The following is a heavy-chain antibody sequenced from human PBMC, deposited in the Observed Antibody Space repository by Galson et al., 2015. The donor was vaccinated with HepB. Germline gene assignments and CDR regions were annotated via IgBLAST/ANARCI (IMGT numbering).Heavy chain of an antibody. Sequence: SLRLSCAASGFTFISYGMHWVRQAPGKGLEWVAVISYDGTNIYYADSVKGRFTISRDNSKNMLYLQMSSLRPEDTAVYYCAKDPGGPTYYYDNSGYFGGLGLFDYWGQGTLVTVSS. D-gene: IGHD3-22*01. V-gene: IGHV3-30*18. CDR2: ISYDGTNI. CDR3: AKDPGGPTYYYDNSGYFGGLGLFDY. CDR1: GFTFISYG. J-gene: IGHJ4*02.